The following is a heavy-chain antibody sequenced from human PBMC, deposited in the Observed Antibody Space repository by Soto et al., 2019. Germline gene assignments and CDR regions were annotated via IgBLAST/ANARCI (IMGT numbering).Heavy chain of an antibody. Sequence: QAQLVQSGPEVKKPGASVKVSCKASGYLFTNYGITWVRRAPGQGLEWMGWISANSGITYNAERLQGRVTMTTDTSTSTAYLELRNLVSDDTAIYYCARGPTRSYNYFDPWGQGTLVTVSS. CDR3: ARGPTRSYNYFDP. CDR2: ISANSGIT. J-gene: IGHJ5*02. V-gene: IGHV1-18*01. CDR1: GYLFTNYG.